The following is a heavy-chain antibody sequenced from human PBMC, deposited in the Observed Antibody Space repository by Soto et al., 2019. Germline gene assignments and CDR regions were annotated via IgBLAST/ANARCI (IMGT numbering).Heavy chain of an antibody. V-gene: IGHV1-69*12. CDR1: GGTFSSYA. CDR3: ASDYVWGSYRYGGDAFDI. J-gene: IGHJ3*02. CDR2: IIPIFGTA. Sequence: QVQLVQSGAEVKKPGSSVKVSCKASGGTFSSYAISWVRQAPGQGLEWMGGIIPIFGTANYAQKFQGRVTITADESTSTAYMELSSLRSEYTAVYYCASDYVWGSYRYGGDAFDIWGQGTMVTVS. D-gene: IGHD3-16*02.